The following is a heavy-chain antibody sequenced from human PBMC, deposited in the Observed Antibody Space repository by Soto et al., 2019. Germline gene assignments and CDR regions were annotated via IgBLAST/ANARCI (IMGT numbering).Heavy chain of an antibody. CDR1: EFTFSSYG. CDR3: ARDPPSGTTLDWFDS. CDR2: ISYDGGIK. D-gene: IGHD1-7*01. J-gene: IGHJ5*01. Sequence: QVQLVESGGGVVQPGRSLRLSCAASEFTFSSYGMHWVRQAPGKGLEWVAVISYDGGIKYYADSVKGRFTISRDNSKNTVFLQMKSLRAEDTAVYYCARDPPSGTTLDWFDSWGQGTLVTVSS. V-gene: IGHV3-30*03.